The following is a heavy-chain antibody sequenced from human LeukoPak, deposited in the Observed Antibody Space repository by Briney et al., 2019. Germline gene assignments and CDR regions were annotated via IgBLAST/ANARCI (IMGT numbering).Heavy chain of an antibody. CDR2: ISGSAGST. Sequence: GGSLRLSCAASGFTFSSYAMSWVRQAPGKGLEWVSVISGSAGSTYYADSVKGRFTISRDNSKNTLYLQMHSLRAEDTAVYYCARDLDWGAFDAWGQGTLVTVSS. CDR3: ARDLDWGAFDA. J-gene: IGHJ5*02. CDR1: GFTFSSYA. D-gene: IGHD3-9*01. V-gene: IGHV3-23*01.